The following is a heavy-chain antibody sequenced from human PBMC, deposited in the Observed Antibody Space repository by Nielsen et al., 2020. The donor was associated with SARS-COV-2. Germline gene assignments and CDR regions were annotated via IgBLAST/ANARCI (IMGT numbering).Heavy chain of an antibody. CDR1: GGSISSYY. CDR3: ACGGPYYYYGMDV. Sequence: SETLSLTCTVSGGSISSYYWSCIRQPPGKGLEWIGYIYYSGSTNYNPSLKSRVTISVDTSKNQFSLKLSSVTAADTAVYYCACGGPYYYYGMDVWGQGTTVTVSS. J-gene: IGHJ6*02. V-gene: IGHV4-59*01. D-gene: IGHD3-10*01. CDR2: IYYSGST.